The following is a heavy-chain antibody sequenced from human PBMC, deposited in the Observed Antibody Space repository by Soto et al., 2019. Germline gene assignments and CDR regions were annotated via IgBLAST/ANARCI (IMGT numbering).Heavy chain of an antibody. CDR2: ISGSGGST. J-gene: IGHJ4*02. D-gene: IGHD3-10*01. V-gene: IGHV3-23*01. CDR1: VFTFISYA. Sequence: HPGWSLRLSCASSVFTFISYAMSWVRQAPGKGLEWVSAISGSGGSTYYADSVKGRFTISRDNSKNTLYLQMNSLRAEDTAVYYCAKRGRVLLWFGEHYYFDYWGQGTLVTVSS. CDR3: AKRGRVLLWFGEHYYFDY.